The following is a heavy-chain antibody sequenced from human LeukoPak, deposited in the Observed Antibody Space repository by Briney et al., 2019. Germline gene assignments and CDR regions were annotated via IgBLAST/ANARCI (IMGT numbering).Heavy chain of an antibody. V-gene: IGHV3-23*01. D-gene: IGHD2-15*01. Sequence: PGGSLRLSRAASGFTFSSYAMTWVRQAPGMGLEWVSTISGGGGSTYYADSVKGRFTISRDNSKNTLYLQMNNLRAEDTAVYYCAKDHRVGQLLLLPWGQGTLVTVSS. CDR2: ISGGGGST. CDR3: AKDHRVGQLLLLP. CDR1: GFTFSSYA. J-gene: IGHJ5*02.